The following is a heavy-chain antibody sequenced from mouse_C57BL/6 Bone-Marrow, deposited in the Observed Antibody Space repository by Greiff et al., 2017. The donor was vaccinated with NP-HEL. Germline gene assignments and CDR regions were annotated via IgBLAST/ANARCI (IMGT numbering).Heavy chain of an antibody. CDR3: ARGGLRRDWYFDV. D-gene: IGHD2-4*01. V-gene: IGHV5-17*01. CDR2: ISSGSSTI. CDR1: GFTFSDYG. Sequence: EVKVVESGGGLVKPGGSLKLSCAASGFTFSDYGMHWVRQAPEKGLEWVAYISSGSSTIYYADTVKGRFTISRDNVKNTLFLQMTSLRSEDTAMYYCARGGLRRDWYFDVWGTGTTVTVSS. J-gene: IGHJ1*03.